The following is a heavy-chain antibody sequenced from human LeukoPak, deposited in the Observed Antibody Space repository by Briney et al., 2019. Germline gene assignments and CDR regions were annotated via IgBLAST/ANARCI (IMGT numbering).Heavy chain of an antibody. D-gene: IGHD2-2*02. Sequence: GGSLRLSCAASGFTFGSHTMNWVRQAPGKGLEWVLYISSSSSPIYYADSVKGRFTISRDNAKKSLYLQMNNLRAEDTAVYYCARVGYCSSNNCYKAFDLWGQGTMVTVSS. CDR3: ARVGYCSSNNCYKAFDL. CDR2: ISSSSSPI. V-gene: IGHV3-48*01. J-gene: IGHJ3*01. CDR1: GFTFGSHT.